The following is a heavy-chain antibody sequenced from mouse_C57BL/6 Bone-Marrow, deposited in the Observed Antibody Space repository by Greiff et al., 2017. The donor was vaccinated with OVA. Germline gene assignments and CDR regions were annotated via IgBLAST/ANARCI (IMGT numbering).Heavy chain of an antibody. CDR3: AREDYGSSYDWYFDV. J-gene: IGHJ1*03. Sequence: ESGPGLVKPSQSLSLTCSVTGYSIPSGYYWNWIRQFPGNKLEWMGYISYDGSNNYNPSLKNRISITRDTSKNQFFLKLNSVTTEDTATYYCAREDYGSSYDWYFDVWGTGTTVTVAS. V-gene: IGHV3-6*01. D-gene: IGHD1-1*01. CDR2: ISYDGSN. CDR1: GYSIPSGYY.